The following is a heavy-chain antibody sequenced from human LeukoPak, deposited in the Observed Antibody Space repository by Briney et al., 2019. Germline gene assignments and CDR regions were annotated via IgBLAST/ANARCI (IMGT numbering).Heavy chain of an antibody. CDR1: GGTFTSYA. CDR2: IIPIFGTA. V-gene: IGHV1-69*13. J-gene: IGHJ4*02. D-gene: IGHD5-18*01. Sequence: ASVKVSCKASGGTFTSYAISWVRQAPGQGLEWMGGIIPIFGTANYAQKFQGRVTITADESTSTAYMELSSLRSEDTAVYYCARDGGYSYGFTPGNWGQGTLVTVAS. CDR3: ARDGGYSYGFTPGN.